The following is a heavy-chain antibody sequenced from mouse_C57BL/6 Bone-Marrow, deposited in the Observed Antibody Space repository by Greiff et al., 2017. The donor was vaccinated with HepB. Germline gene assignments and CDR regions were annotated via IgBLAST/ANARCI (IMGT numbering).Heavy chain of an antibody. CDR3: ARAMVTDY. V-gene: IGHV1-19*01. CDR2: INPYNGGT. CDR1: GYTFTDYY. J-gene: IGHJ2*01. D-gene: IGHD2-2*01. Sequence: EVKLVESGPVLVKPGASVKMSCKASGYTFTDYYMNWVKQSHGKSLEWIGVINPYNGGTSYNQKFKGKATLTVDKSTSTSYMELNSLTSEDSAFYYCARAMVTDYWGQGTTLTVSS.